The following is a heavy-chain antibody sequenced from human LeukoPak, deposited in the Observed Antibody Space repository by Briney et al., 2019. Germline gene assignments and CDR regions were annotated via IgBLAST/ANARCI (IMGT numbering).Heavy chain of an antibody. V-gene: IGHV3-23*01. J-gene: IGHJ4*02. CDR1: GFTFSSYG. D-gene: IGHD5-24*01. Sequence: PGGSLRLSCAASGFTFSSYGMHWVRQAPGKGLEWVSAISGSGGSTYYADSVKGRFTISRDNSKNTLYLQMNSLRAEDTAVYYCAKQRMAFSLYYFDYWGQGTLVTVSS. CDR3: AKQRMAFSLYYFDY. CDR2: ISGSGGST.